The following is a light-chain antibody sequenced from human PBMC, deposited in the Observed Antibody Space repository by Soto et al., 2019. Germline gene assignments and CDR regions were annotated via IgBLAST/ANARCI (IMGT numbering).Light chain of an antibody. Sequence: DIQMTQSPSSLSASVGDRVTITCQACQDIAKYLNWYQQKPGNAPKLLIYDASELHAGVPSRFSGSRSGTDFTFTISSVKPEDFATYYCQQYDDLLSFGGGTKVEIK. CDR2: DAS. CDR3: QQYDDLLS. V-gene: IGKV1-33*01. CDR1: QDIAKY. J-gene: IGKJ4*01.